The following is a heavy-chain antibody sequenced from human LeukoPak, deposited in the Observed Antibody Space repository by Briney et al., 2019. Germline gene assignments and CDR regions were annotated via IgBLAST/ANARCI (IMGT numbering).Heavy chain of an antibody. Sequence: GGSLRLSCAASGFTFSSYAMSWVRQAPGKGLEWVSAISGSGYSTYYADSVKGRFTISRGNSKNTLHLQMNSLRAEDTAVYYCAKGPLIEVAGTTWDYWGQGTLVTVSS. V-gene: IGHV3-23*01. J-gene: IGHJ4*02. CDR2: ISGSGYST. CDR1: GFTFSSYA. CDR3: AKGPLIEVAGTTWDY. D-gene: IGHD6-19*01.